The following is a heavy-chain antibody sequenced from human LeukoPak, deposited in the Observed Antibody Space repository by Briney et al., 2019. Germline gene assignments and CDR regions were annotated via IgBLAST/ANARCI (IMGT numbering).Heavy chain of an antibody. CDR2: IHYSGST. CDR3: AREGGATFDY. V-gene: IGHV4-61*01. D-gene: IGHD1-26*01. Sequence: SETLSLTCTVSGGSVSSGSYYWSWIRQPPGKGLEWIGYIHYSGSTNYTPSLKSRVTISVNTSKNQFSLKLSSVTAADTAVYYCAREGGATFDYWGQGTLVTVSS. CDR1: GGSVSSGSYY. J-gene: IGHJ4*02.